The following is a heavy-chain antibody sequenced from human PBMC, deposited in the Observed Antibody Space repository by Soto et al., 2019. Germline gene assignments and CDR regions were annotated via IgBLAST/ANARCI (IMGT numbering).Heavy chain of an antibody. J-gene: IGHJ4*02. CDR3: ARDFGHGYYLDY. D-gene: IGHD3-3*01. V-gene: IGHV4-4*01. Sequence: LSLTCAVSGDSISSGAWWSWVRQSPGKGLQWIGEIYHSGNTRNNPSLKSRVTMSVDKSNNQFSLNLMSVTAADTATYFCARDFGHGYYLDYWGRGTLVTVSS. CDR1: GDSISSGAW. CDR2: IYHSGNT.